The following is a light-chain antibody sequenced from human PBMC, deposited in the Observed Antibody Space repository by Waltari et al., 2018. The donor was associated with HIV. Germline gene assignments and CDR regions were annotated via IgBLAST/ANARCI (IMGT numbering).Light chain of an antibody. CDR3: MQAKQLPLT. CDR1: HTLVHSDGNIY. CDR2: KAS. V-gene: IGKV2-24*01. J-gene: IGKJ5*01. Sequence: DIVLTQNPPSSPVPICQPASIPCRSSHTLVHSDGNIYLSWLQQRPGQPPRLLIYKASKRFSGVPDRFSGSGTGRDFTLKINKVEVEDIATYYCMQAKQLPLTFGQGTRLEIK.